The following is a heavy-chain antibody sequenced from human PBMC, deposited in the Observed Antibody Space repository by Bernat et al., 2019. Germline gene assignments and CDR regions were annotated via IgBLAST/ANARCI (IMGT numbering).Heavy chain of an antibody. CDR3: ARDLRTSGTQDY. V-gene: IGHV3-30-3*01. CDR2: TSYDGSNK. Sequence: QVQLVESGGGVIQPGRSLRLSCAASGFTFSSYAMGWVRQAPGKGLEWVAVTSYDGSNKYYEDSVKGRFTISRDNSKNTLYLQMNSLRAEDTAVYYCARDLRTSGTQDYWGQGTLVTVSS. D-gene: IGHD3-10*01. CDR1: GFTFSSYA. J-gene: IGHJ4*02.